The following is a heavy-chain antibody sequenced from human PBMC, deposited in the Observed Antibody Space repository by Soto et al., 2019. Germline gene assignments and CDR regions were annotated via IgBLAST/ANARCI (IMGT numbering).Heavy chain of an antibody. CDR3: ARQRGYSGYEPLNWFDP. J-gene: IGHJ5*02. CDR2: IYYSGST. CDR1: GGSISSSSYY. Sequence: PSETLSLTCTVSGGSISSSSYYWGWIRQPPGKGLEWIGSIYYSGSTYYNPSLKSRVTISVDTSKNQFSLKLSSVTAADTAVYYCARQRGYSGYEPLNWFDPWGQGTLVTVSS. D-gene: IGHD5-12*01. V-gene: IGHV4-39*01.